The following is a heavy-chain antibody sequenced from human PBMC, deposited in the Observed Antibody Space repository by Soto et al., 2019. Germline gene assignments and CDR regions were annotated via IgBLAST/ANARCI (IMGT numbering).Heavy chain of an antibody. D-gene: IGHD6-6*01. V-gene: IGHV2-5*01. CDR1: GFSFSTSGVG. J-gene: IGHJ3*01. Sequence: QMTLMESGPTLVRPTQTLTLTCSFYGFSFSTSGVGVGWVRQPPGKVLEWLALIYWSGDEHYRPSLKSRLTITQDTSKNQVVLIMTNMDPVDTATYYCARGLATLPVFAFDVWGQGTTVTVSS. CDR2: IYWSGDE. CDR3: ARGLATLPVFAFDV.